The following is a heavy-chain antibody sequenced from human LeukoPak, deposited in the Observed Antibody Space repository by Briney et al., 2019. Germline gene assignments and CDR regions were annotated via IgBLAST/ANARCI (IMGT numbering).Heavy chain of an antibody. D-gene: IGHD6-19*01. Sequence: PSQTLSLTCTVSGGSISSYYWSWIRQPAGKGLEWIGRIYTSGSTNYNPSLKSRVTMSVDTSKNQFSLKLSSVTAADTAVYYCARDQWLSQYYYYGMGVWGQGTTVTVSS. CDR1: GGSISSYY. V-gene: IGHV4-4*07. CDR2: IYTSGST. J-gene: IGHJ6*02. CDR3: ARDQWLSQYYYYGMGV.